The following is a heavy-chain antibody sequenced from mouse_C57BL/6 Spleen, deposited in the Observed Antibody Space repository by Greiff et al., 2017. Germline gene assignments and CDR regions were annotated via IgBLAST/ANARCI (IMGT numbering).Heavy chain of an antibody. CDR3: ALLRAWFAY. CDR1: GYTFTSYW. J-gene: IGHJ3*01. D-gene: IGHD2-4*01. CDR2: IHPNSGST. Sequence: QVQLPGAELVKPGASVKLSCKASGYTFTSYWMHWVKQRPGQGLEWIGMIHPNSGSTNYNEKFKSKATLTVDKSSSTAYMQLSSLTSEDSAVYYCALLRAWFAYWGQGTLVTASA. V-gene: IGHV1-64*01.